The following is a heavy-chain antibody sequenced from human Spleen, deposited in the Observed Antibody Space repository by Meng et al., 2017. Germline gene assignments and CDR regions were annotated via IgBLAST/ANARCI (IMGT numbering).Heavy chain of an antibody. D-gene: IGHD2-15*01. J-gene: IGHJ5*02. CDR2: ISSSGSTI. Sequence: GGSLRLSCAASGFTFSSYEMNWVRQAPGKGLEWVSYISSSGSTIYYADSVKGRFTISRDNAKNSLYLQMNSLRAEDTALYYCARMVAAKENWFDPWGQGTLVTVSS. V-gene: IGHV3-48*03. CDR1: GFTFSSYE. CDR3: ARMVAAKENWFDP.